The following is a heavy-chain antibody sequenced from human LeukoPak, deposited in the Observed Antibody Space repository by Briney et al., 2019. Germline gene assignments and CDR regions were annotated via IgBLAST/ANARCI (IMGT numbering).Heavy chain of an antibody. D-gene: IGHD3-10*01. J-gene: IGHJ4*02. Sequence: SETLSLTCTVSGGSISSYYWSWIRQPPGKGLEWIGYIYYSGSTNYNPSLKSRVTISVDTSKNQFSLKLSSVTAADTAVYYCARVGTYGSGSYLSWLDYWGQGTLVTVFS. CDR1: GGSISSYY. CDR2: IYYSGST. V-gene: IGHV4-59*01. CDR3: ARVGTYGSGSYLSWLDY.